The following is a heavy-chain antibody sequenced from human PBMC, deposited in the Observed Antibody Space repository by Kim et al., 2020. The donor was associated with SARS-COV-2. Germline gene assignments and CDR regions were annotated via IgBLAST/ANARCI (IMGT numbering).Heavy chain of an antibody. CDR3: ARINAAAWDYGLDV. V-gene: IGHV1-2*06. D-gene: IGHD6-13*01. CDR1: GYTFSDYY. Sequence: ASVKVSCKAFGYTFSDYYLHWVRQAPGQGLEWMGRINPISGSTNYAQKFQGRVSMTRDTSLNTAYLELSGLGSGDTAIFFCARINAAAWDYGLDVWGQVT. CDR2: INPISGST. J-gene: IGHJ6*02.